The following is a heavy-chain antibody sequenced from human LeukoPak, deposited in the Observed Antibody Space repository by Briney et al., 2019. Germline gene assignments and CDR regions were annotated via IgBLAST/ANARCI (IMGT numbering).Heavy chain of an antibody. D-gene: IGHD4-17*01. V-gene: IGHV4-39*01. J-gene: IGHJ4*02. CDR2: IYCRGST. CDR1: GGSISSSSYY. CDR3: ARDSGDYNFDY. Sequence: PETLSLTCTVSGGSISSSSYYWGWIRQPPGKGLDWIGNIYCRGSTYYKPSLKSRVTISVDTSKNQFSLRLSSVTAADTAIYFCARDSGDYNFDYWGQGILVTVSS.